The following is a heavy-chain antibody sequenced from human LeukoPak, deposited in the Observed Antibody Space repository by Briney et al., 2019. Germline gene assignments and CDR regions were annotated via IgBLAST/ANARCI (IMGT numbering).Heavy chain of an antibody. V-gene: IGHV3-7*01. CDR1: GFTFSDYW. CDR2: IKQDGSVK. CDR3: SSGDEFDY. Sequence: GGSLRLSCAASGFTFSDYWMSWVRQAPGKGLEWVANIKQDGSVKQYVDSVKGRFTISRDNAKNSVYLQMNSLRAEDTAIYYCSSGDEFDYWGQGTLVTVSS. J-gene: IGHJ4*02. D-gene: IGHD7-27*01.